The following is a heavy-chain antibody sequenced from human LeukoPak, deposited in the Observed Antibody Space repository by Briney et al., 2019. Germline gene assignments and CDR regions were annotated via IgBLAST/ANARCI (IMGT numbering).Heavy chain of an antibody. V-gene: IGHV1-69*04. Sequence: GASVKVSCKASGGTFSSYAISWVRQAPGQGLAWMGRIIPILGIANYAQKFQGRVTITADKSTSTAYMELSSLRSEDTAVYYCARGADTAMVKYWGQGTLVTVSS. D-gene: IGHD5-18*01. CDR2: IIPILGIA. CDR1: GGTFSSYA. CDR3: ARGADTAMVKY. J-gene: IGHJ4*02.